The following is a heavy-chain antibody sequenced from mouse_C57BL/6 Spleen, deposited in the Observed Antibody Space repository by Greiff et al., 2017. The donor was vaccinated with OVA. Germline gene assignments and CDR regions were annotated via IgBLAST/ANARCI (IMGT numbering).Heavy chain of an antibody. J-gene: IGHJ3*01. V-gene: IGHV1-82*01. D-gene: IGHD2-5*01. CDR1: GYAFSSSW. CDR3: ARGDSNMFAY. CDR2: IYPGDGDT. Sequence: QVQLQQSGPELVKPGASVKISCKASGYAFSSSWMNWVKQRPGKGLEWIGRIYPGDGDTNYNGKFKGKATLTADKSSSTAYMQLSSLTSEDSAVYFCARGDSNMFAYRGQGTLVTVSA.